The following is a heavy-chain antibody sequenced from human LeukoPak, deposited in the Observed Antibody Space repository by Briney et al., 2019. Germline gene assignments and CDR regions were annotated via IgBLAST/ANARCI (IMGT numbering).Heavy chain of an antibody. J-gene: IGHJ6*02. V-gene: IGHV4-59*01. CDR1: GSSISSYY. D-gene: IGHD2-15*01. CDR2: IYYSGST. CDR3: ARDFSSPYGMDV. Sequence: SETLSLTCTVSGSSISSYYWSWIRQPPGKGLEWIGYIYYSGSTNYNPSLKSRVTISVDTSKNQFSLKLSSVTAADTAVYYCARDFSSPYGMDVWGQGTTVIVSS.